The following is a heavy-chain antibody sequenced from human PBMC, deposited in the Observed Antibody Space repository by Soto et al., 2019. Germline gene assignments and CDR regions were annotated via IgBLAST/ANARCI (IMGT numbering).Heavy chain of an antibody. CDR3: ARGIFGSGTANDY. CDR2: INGAGSGT. CDR1: GLTFSGSW. D-gene: IGHD3-10*01. J-gene: IGHJ4*01. V-gene: IGHV3-74*01. Sequence: EVQLVESGGGLVQPGVSLRLSCAASGLTFSGSWMHLVRQAPGKGLVWVSRINGAGSGTSYADFVKGRFTISRDDAKHTLFLQMNGLRAEDTAVYYCARGIFGSGTANDYWGHGDLVTVSS.